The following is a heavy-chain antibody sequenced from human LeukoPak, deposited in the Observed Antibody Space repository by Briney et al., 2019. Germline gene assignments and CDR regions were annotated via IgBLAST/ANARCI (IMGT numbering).Heavy chain of an antibody. D-gene: IGHD2-21*02. CDR1: GYSFPIYW. CDR2: ISPGDSDT. V-gene: IGHV5-51*01. Sequence: GESLKISCKGSGYSFPIYWIGWVRQMPGKGLEWMGIISPGDSDTRYSPSFQGQVTFSADKSITTAYLQWSSLKASDTAIYYCARWVTADRGKKDAFDIWGQGTMVTVSS. CDR3: ARWVTADRGKKDAFDI. J-gene: IGHJ3*02.